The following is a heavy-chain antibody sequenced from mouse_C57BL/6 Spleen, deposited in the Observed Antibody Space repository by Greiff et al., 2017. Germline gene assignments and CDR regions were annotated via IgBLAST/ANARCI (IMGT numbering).Heavy chain of an antibody. Sequence: EVQLKESGPELVKPGASVKISCKASGYSFTDYNMNWVKQSNGKSLEWIGVINPNYGTTSYNQKFKGKATLTVDQSSSTAYMQLNSLTSEDSAVYYCARQFITTVVDAMDYWGQGTSVTVSS. CDR1: GYSFTDYN. V-gene: IGHV1-39*01. D-gene: IGHD1-1*01. CDR2: INPNYGTT. J-gene: IGHJ4*01. CDR3: ARQFITTVVDAMDY.